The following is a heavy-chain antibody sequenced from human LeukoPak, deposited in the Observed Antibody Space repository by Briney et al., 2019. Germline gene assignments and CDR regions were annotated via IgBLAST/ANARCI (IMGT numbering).Heavy chain of an antibody. CDR2: ISGRSSTI. D-gene: IGHD4-11*01. CDR3: ARDLITTITFDY. J-gene: IGHJ4*02. CDR1: RFTFGSYW. Sequence: GGSLRLSCAASRFTFGSYWMSWVRQAPGTGLEWVSYISGRSSTIYYADSVKGRFTISRDNAKNSLYLQMNSLRAEDTAVYYCARDLITTITFDYWGQGTLVTVSS. V-gene: IGHV3-48*01.